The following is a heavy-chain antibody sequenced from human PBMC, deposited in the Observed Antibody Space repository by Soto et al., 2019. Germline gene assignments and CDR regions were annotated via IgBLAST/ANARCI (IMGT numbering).Heavy chain of an antibody. CDR3: ARERPYYDILTGPGPDYYYYGMDV. V-gene: IGHV4-30-4*01. Sequence: SETLSLTCTVSGGSISSGDYYWSWIRQPPGKCLEWIGYIYYSGSTYYNPSLKSRVTISVDTSKNQFSLKLSSVTAADTAVYYCARERPYYDILTGPGPDYYYYGMDVWGQGTTVTVS. CDR2: IYYSGST. CDR1: GGSISSGDYY. J-gene: IGHJ6*02. D-gene: IGHD3-9*01.